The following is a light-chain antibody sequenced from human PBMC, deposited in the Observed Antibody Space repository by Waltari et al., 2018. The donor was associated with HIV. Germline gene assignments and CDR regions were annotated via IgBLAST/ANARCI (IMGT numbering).Light chain of an antibody. J-gene: IGLJ1*01. CDR3: VAWDDSLSGYV. CDR2: RDY. CDR1: SSNVGSKP. Sequence: QSVLTQPPSASGTLGQSVIISCPGSSSNVGSKPVYWFQQVSGTAPKLLIYRDYQRRSGIPDRFSGSKSGASASLTISGLRSEDEADYYCVAWDDSLSGYVFGTGTKVSVL. V-gene: IGLV1-47*01.